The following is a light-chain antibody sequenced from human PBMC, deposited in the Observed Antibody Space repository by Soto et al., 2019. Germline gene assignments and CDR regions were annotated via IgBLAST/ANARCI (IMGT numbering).Light chain of an antibody. J-gene: IGLJ1*01. V-gene: IGLV2-8*01. Sequence: AISCTGTSSDVGGYNYVSWYQQHPGKAPKLMVYEVNKRPSGVPDRFSGSKSGNTASLTVSGLQAEDEADYYCSSYAGSSNVFGTGTKVTVL. CDR2: EVN. CDR1: SSDVGGYNY. CDR3: SSYAGSSNV.